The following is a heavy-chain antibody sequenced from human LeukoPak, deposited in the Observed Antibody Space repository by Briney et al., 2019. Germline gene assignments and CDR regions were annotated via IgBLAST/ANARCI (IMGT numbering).Heavy chain of an antibody. CDR2: FDPHDDET. Sequence: ASVKLSCKVSGPTLTALPIHWVRRSPGNGLGWRGSFDPHDDETIYARNFLGRVTMTEDTSTNTAFMELTDLISEDTAVYYCAAFDDSWSGYFSSSPYYYYVDVWGGGTTVTVSS. CDR1: GPTLTALP. D-gene: IGHD3-3*01. V-gene: IGHV1-24*01. J-gene: IGHJ6*03. CDR3: AAFDDSWSGYFSSSPYYYYVDV.